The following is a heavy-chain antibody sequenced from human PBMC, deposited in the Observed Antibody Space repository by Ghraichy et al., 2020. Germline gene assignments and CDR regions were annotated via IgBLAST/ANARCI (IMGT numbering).Heavy chain of an antibody. CDR1: GFTFGDYA. D-gene: IGHD3-16*02. Sequence: GGSLRLSCTASGFTFGDYAMSWFRQAPGKGLEWVGFIRSKAYGGTTEYAASVKGRFTISRDDSKSIAYLQMNSLKTEDTAVYYCTRELITFGGVIDPFDYWGQGTLVTVSS. J-gene: IGHJ4*02. CDR3: TRELITFGGVIDPFDY. CDR2: IRSKAYGGTT. V-gene: IGHV3-49*03.